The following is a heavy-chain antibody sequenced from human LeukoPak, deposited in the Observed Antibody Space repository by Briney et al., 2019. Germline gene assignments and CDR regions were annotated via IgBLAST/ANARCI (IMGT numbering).Heavy chain of an antibody. Sequence: GGSLRLSCAASGFTFSSYNMNWVRQAPGQGLEWVSSISVGSGYIYYADSVKGRFTISRDNAKNSLYLQMNNLRAEDTAVYYCARDPPSFQHWGQGTLVTVSS. J-gene: IGHJ1*01. V-gene: IGHV3-21*01. CDR3: ARDPPSFQH. CDR1: GFTFSSYN. CDR2: ISVGSGYI.